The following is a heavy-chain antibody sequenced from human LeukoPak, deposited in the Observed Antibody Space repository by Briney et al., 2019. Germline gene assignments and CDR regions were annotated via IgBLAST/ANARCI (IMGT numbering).Heavy chain of an antibody. CDR2: ISGDGGST. D-gene: IGHD2-15*01. CDR3: AKEIDTLGTNAFDI. CDR1: GFTFDDYA. J-gene: IGHJ3*02. Sequence: GGSLRLSCAASGFTFDDYAMHWVRQAPGKGLEWVSLISGDGGSTYYADSVRGRFTISRDNSKNSLYLQMDSLRTEDTAFYYCAKEIDTLGTNAFDIWGQGTIVTVSS. V-gene: IGHV3-43*02.